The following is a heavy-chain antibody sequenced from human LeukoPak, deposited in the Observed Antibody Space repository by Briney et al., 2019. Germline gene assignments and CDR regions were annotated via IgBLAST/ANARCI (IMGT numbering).Heavy chain of an antibody. Sequence: GASVKVSCKASGGTFSSYAISWVRQAPGQGLEWMGGIIPIFGTANYAQKFQGRVTITADESTSTAYMELSSLRSEDTAVYYCAVPDSSGCYFAAFDIWGQGTMVTVSS. CDR3: AVPDSSGCYFAAFDI. CDR2: IIPIFGTA. V-gene: IGHV1-69*13. CDR1: GGTFSSYA. D-gene: IGHD3-22*01. J-gene: IGHJ3*02.